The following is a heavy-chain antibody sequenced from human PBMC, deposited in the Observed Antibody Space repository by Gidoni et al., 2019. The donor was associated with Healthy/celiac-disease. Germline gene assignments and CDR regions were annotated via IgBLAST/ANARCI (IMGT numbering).Heavy chain of an antibody. CDR2: IRSKAYGGTT. CDR1: GFTFGDYA. J-gene: IGHJ4*02. Sequence: EVQLVESGGGLVQPGRSLRLSCTASGFTFGDYAMSWVRQAPGKGLEWVGFIRSKAYGGTTEYAASVKGRFTISRDDSKSIAYLQMNSLKTEDTAVYYCTRDGGSYNYWGQGTLVTVSS. D-gene: IGHD1-26*01. CDR3: TRDGGSYNY. V-gene: IGHV3-49*04.